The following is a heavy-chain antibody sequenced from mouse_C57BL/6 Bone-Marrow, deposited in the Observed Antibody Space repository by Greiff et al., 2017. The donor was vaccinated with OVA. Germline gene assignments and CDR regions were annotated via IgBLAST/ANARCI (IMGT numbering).Heavy chain of an antibody. CDR3: ARDKDGNYVY. J-gene: IGHJ2*01. Sequence: EVQGVESGGGLVKPGGSLKLSCAASGFTFSSYAMSWVRQTPEKRLEWVATISDGGSYTYYPDNVKGRFTISRDNAKNNLYLQMSHLKSEDTAMYYCARDKDGNYVYWGQGTTLTVSS. D-gene: IGHD2-1*01. V-gene: IGHV5-4*01. CDR1: GFTFSSYA. CDR2: ISDGGSYT.